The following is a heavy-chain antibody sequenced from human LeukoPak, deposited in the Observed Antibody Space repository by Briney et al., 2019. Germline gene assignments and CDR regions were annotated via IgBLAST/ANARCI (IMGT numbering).Heavy chain of an antibody. V-gene: IGHV3-23*01. CDR2: ISGSGGST. J-gene: IGHJ4*02. CDR3: AKGVLLWFGELPGSLFDC. Sequence: GGSLRLSCAASGFTVSSNYMSWVRQAPGKGLEWVSAISGSGGSTYCADSVKGRFTISRDNSKNTLYLQMNSLRAEDTAVYYCAKGVLLWFGELPGSLFDCWGQGTLVTVSS. CDR1: GFTVSSNY. D-gene: IGHD3-10*01.